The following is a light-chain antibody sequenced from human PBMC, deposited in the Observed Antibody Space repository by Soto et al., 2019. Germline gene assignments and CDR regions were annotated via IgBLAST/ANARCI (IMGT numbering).Light chain of an antibody. CDR3: SSFAGNNNLV. CDR1: SSDVGGYNY. CDR2: EVS. V-gene: IGLV2-8*01. J-gene: IGLJ2*01. Sequence: QSALTQPPSASGSPGQSVTISCTGTSSDVGGYNYVSWYQQHPGKAPKLMISEVSKRPSGVPDRFSGSKSGNTASLTVSGLQDEEEAYYYCSSFAGNNNLVFGGGTKLTVL.